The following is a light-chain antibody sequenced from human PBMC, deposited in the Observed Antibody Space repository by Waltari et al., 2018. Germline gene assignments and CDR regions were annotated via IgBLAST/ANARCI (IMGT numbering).Light chain of an antibody. CDR1: QGVGTS. CDR3: QQYDDWPRT. CDR2: RAS. J-gene: IGKJ1*01. Sequence: EIVLTQSPPSLSVSPGDRVTLSCRARQGVGTSLAWYQQRPGRAPRLLVYRASTRASDIPGRFSGSGSGTDFTLSISTLQSEDFAVYYCQQYDDWPRTFGQGTRVEIK. V-gene: IGKV3-15*01.